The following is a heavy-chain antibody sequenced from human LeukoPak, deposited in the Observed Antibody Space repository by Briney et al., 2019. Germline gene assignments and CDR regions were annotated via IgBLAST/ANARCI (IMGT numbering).Heavy chain of an antibody. D-gene: IGHD6-19*01. V-gene: IGHV3-30*04. J-gene: IGHJ4*02. Sequence: GGSLRLSCAASGFTFSSYAMHWVRQAPGKGLEWVAVISYDGSNKYYADSVKGRFTISRDNSKNTLYLQMNSLRADDTAVYYCARGYSSGWYLFDYWGQGTLVTVSS. CDR1: GFTFSSYA. CDR3: ARGYSSGWYLFDY. CDR2: ISYDGSNK.